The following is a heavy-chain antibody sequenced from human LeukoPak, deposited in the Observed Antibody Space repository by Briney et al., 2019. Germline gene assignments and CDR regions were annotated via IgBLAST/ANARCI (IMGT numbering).Heavy chain of an antibody. CDR2: IYPRDGST. V-gene: IGHV1-46*01. CDR1: GYTFTSNY. J-gene: IGHJ4*02. CDR3: ARDQEGFDY. Sequence: ASVNVFCKASGYTFTSNYIHWVRQAPGQGLEWMGMIYPRDGSTSYAQKFQGRVTVTRDTSTSTVHMELSGLRSEDTAVYYCARDQEGFDYWGQGTLVTVSS.